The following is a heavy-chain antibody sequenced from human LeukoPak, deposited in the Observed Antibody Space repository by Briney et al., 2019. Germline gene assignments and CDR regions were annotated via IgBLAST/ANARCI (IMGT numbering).Heavy chain of an antibody. D-gene: IGHD2-2*01. CDR2: IWNDGSNK. J-gene: IGHJ3*02. V-gene: IGHV3-33*01. CDR3: ARGAHQLPKDAFDI. CDR1: GFTFSSYG. Sequence: GGSLRLSCAASGFTFSSYGMHWVRQAPGKGLEWVAVIWNDGSNKYYADSVKGRFTISRDNSKNTLYLQMNSLRAEDTAVYYCARGAHQLPKDAFDIWGQGTMVTVSS.